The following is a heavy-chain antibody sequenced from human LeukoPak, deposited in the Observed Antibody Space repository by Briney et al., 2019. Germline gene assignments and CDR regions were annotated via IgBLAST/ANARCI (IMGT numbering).Heavy chain of an antibody. CDR2: ISGSGGST. J-gene: IGHJ4*02. CDR3: AKGFGYRSSWSASY. CDR1: GFTFSSYA. Sequence: GGSLRLSCAASGFTFSSYAMSWVRQAPGKGLEWVSAISGSGGSTYYADSVKGRLTISRDNSKNTLYLQMNSLRAEDTAVYYCAKGFGYRSSWSASYRGQGTLVTVSS. D-gene: IGHD6-13*01. V-gene: IGHV3-23*01.